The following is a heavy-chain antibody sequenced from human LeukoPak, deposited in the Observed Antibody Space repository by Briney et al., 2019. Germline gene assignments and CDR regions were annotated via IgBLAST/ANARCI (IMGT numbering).Heavy chain of an antibody. J-gene: IGHJ3*02. CDR3: ARAPVQYCGGDCDAFDI. CDR2: INSDGSST. V-gene: IGHV3-74*01. Sequence: PGGSLRLSCAASGFTFSNFWMHWVRQAPGKGLVWVSRINSDGSSTTYADSVKGRFAISRDNAKSTLYLQMNSLRAGDTAMFYCARAPVQYCGGDCDAFDIWGQGTMVTVSS. CDR1: GFTFSNFW. D-gene: IGHD2-21*02.